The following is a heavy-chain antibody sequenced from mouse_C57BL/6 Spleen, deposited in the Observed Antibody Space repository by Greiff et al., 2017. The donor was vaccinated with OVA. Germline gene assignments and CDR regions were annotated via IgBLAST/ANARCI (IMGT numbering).Heavy chain of an antibody. V-gene: IGHV3-1*01. CDR1: GYSITSGYD. CDR2: ISYSGST. J-gene: IGHJ3*01. Sequence: EVKLMESGPGMVKPSQSLSLTCTVTGYSITSGYDWHWIRHFPGNKLEWMGYISYSGSTNYNPSLKSRISITHDTSKNHFFLKLNAVTTEDTATYYCARGYSNYEEWFAYWGQGTLVTVSA. D-gene: IGHD2-5*01. CDR3: ARGYSNYEEWFAY.